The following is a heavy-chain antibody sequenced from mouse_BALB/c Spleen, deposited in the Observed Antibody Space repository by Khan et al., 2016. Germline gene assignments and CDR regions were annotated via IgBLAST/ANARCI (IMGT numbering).Heavy chain of an antibody. V-gene: IGHV1S56*01. CDR2: IYPGNVNT. J-gene: IGHJ2*01. CDR1: GYTFTSYY. CDR3: ARSTMTQHDY. Sequence: QVQLQQSGPELVKPGASVRISCKASGYTFTSYYIHWVKQRPGQGLEWIGWIYPGNVNTKYNEKFKGKATLTADNSSSTAYMQLSSLTSEDSAVYFCARSTMTQHDYWGQGTTLTVSS. D-gene: IGHD2-4*01.